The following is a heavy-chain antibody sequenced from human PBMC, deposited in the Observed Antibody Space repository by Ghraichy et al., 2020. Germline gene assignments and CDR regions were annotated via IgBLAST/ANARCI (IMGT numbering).Heavy chain of an antibody. Sequence: SETLSLTCAVSGGSISSSNWWSRVRQPPGKGLEWIGEIYHSGSTNYNPSLKSRVTISVDKSKNQFSLKLSSVTAADTAVYYCARLLYYYDSSGYYPMGFDYWGQGTLVTVSS. CDR2: IYHSGST. CDR1: GGSISSSNW. V-gene: IGHV4-4*02. D-gene: IGHD3-22*01. J-gene: IGHJ4*02. CDR3: ARLLYYYDSSGYYPMGFDY.